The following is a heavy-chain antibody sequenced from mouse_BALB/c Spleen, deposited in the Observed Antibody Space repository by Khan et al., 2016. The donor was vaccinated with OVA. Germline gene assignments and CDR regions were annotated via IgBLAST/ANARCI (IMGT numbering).Heavy chain of an antibody. CDR1: GYTFTDFR. D-gene: IGHD2-13*01. J-gene: IGHJ2*01. V-gene: IGHV9-1*02. Sequence: VELVESGPELRKPGETVKISCQTSGYTFTDFRVNWVKQAPGMGLKWMGCINTFTGEPTYGDDFKGRFAFSLETSASTAYLQINNLKNEDMAAYFCSRHGHGEAVDFDYWGQGTTLTVSS. CDR3: SRHGHGEAVDFDY. CDR2: INTFTGEP.